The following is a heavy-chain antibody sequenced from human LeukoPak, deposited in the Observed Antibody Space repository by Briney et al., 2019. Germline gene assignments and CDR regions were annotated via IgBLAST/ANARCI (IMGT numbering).Heavy chain of an antibody. Sequence: SETLSLTCTVSGGSISSYYWSWIRQPPGKGLEWIGYIYYSGSTNYNPSLKSRVTISVDTSKNQFSLKLSSATAADTAVYYCARGPSRGWYDEYYFDYWGQGTLVTVSS. CDR3: ARGPSRGWYDEYYFDY. CDR2: IYYSGST. D-gene: IGHD6-19*01. V-gene: IGHV4-59*01. J-gene: IGHJ4*02. CDR1: GGSISSYY.